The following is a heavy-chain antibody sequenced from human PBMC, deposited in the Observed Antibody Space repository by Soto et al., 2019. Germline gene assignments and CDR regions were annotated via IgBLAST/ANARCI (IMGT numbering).Heavy chain of an antibody. CDR2: IKQDGSEK. CDR3: ARLGNEYSSSWSSYYYGMDV. CDR1: GFTFSSYW. Sequence: GSLSLSCAASGFTFSSYWMSWVRQAPGKGLEWVANIKQDGSEKYYVDSVKGRFTISRDNAKNSLYLQMNSLRAEDTAVYYCARLGNEYSSSWSSYYYGMDVWGQGTTVTVS. D-gene: IGHD6-13*01. J-gene: IGHJ6*02. V-gene: IGHV3-7*03.